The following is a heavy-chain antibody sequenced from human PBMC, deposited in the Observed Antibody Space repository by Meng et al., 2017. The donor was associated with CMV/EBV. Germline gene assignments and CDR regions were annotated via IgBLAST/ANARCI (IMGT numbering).Heavy chain of an antibody. V-gene: IGHV4-30-4*08. CDR2: IYYSGST. D-gene: IGHD1-14*01. CDR1: GDSFRSVDST. Sequence: QVQLQRSGPGLCKPSQTLDLPCTGSGDSFRSVDSTWSWISQPPGKGLEWIGYIYYSGSTYYNPSLKSRVTISVDTSKNQFSLKLSSVTAADTAVYYCARVTSRVAGAFDYWGQGTLVTVSS. CDR3: ARVTSRVAGAFDY. J-gene: IGHJ4*02.